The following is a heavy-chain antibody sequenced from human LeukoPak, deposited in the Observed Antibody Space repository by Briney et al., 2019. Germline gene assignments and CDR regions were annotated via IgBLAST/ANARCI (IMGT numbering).Heavy chain of an antibody. CDR3: ARHHTSSESIDY. V-gene: IGHV4-39*01. Sequence: SETLSLTCTVSGDSLYYWGWIRQPPGKGLEWIGSVYSTGHTNYNLSLKSRVTMSIDTSKNQLSLKLTSVTAADTAVYYCARHHTSSESIDYWGQGTLVTVSS. D-gene: IGHD3-10*01. CDR2: VYSTGHT. CDR1: GDSLYY. J-gene: IGHJ4*02.